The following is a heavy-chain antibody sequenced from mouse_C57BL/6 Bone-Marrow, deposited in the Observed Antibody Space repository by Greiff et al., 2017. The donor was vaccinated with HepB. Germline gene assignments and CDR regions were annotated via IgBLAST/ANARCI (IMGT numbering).Heavy chain of an antibody. Sequence: VQLQQSGPSLVRPSQTLSLTCTVTGFSINSDCYWIWIRQFPGNKLEYIGYTFYSGITYYNPSLESRTCITRDTSKNQFSLKLSSVTTEDTATYYGARDGMVTTDYAMDYWGQGTSVTVSS. CDR3: ARDGMVTTDYAMDY. CDR1: GFSINSDCY. CDR2: TFYSGIT. J-gene: IGHJ4*01. D-gene: IGHD2-2*01. V-gene: IGHV3-3*01.